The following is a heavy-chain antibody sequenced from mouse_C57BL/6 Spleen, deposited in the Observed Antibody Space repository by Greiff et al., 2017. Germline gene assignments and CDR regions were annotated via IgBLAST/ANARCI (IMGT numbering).Heavy chain of an antibody. V-gene: IGHV5-4*03. J-gene: IGHJ2*01. CDR1: GFTFSGYA. CDR2: ISDGGSYN. Sequence: EVMLVESGGGLVKPGGSLKLSCAASGFTFSGYAMSWVRQTPEKRLEWVANISDGGSYNYYQDNVKGRFTISRDNAKNNLYLQRSHLKAEDTAMYYCTRGDNVYYFDYWGQGTTLTVSS. D-gene: IGHD1-3*01. CDR3: TRGDNVYYFDY.